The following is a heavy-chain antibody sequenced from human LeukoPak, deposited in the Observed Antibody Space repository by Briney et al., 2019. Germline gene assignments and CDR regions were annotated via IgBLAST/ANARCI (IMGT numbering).Heavy chain of an antibody. J-gene: IGHJ6*03. CDR2: ISGRGDNI. CDR1: EFTFSSFA. D-gene: IGHD6-6*01. Sequence: GGSLRLSCAASEFTFSSFAMSWVRQAPGRGLEWISCISGRGDNIHYTDSVKGRFTISRDNSKNTLYLYMNTLRAADTAVYYCAKPTIPARPFLTYLYYYLDVWGEGATVIVSS. CDR3: AKPTIPARPFLTYLYYYLDV. V-gene: IGHV3-23*01.